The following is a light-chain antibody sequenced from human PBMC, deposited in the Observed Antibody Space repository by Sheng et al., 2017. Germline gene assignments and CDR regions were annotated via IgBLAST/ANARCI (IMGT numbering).Light chain of an antibody. V-gene: IGKV1-39*01. CDR2: VRP. CDR3: QQSLTPPWT. Sequence: EIQMTQSPSSLSASVGDRVTITCRASRSINNYFNCISRVXGKPLNSWFMVRPLYEVESHQGSVALHLGXSPLSPIRGLQPDDVGTYYCQQSLTPPWTFGRGTKVEIK. J-gene: IGKJ1*01. CDR1: RSINNY.